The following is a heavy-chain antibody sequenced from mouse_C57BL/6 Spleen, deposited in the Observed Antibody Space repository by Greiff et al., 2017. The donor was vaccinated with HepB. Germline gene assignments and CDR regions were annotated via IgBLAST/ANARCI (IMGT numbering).Heavy chain of an antibody. CDR1: GYTFTSYW. V-gene: IGHV1-52*01. CDR3: ARGLYYYGSTDY. Sequence: VQLQQSGAELVRPGSSVKLSCKASGYTFTSYWMHWVKQRPIQGLEWIGNIDPSDSETHYNQKFKDKATLTVDKSSSTAYMQLSSLTSEDSAVYYCARGLYYYGSTDYWGQGTTLTVSS. CDR2: IDPSDSET. D-gene: IGHD1-1*01. J-gene: IGHJ2*01.